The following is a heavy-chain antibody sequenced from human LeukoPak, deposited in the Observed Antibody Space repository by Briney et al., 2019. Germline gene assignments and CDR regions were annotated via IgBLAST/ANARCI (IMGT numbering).Heavy chain of an antibody. D-gene: IGHD4-23*01. J-gene: IGHJ5*02. CDR3: ARFTGGNYNWFDP. CDR2: INPNSGGT. V-gene: IGHV1-2*02. Sequence: ASVKVSCKASGYTFTGYYMHWVRQAPGQGLEWMGWINPNSGGTNYAQKFQGRVTMTRDTSISTAYMELSRLRSDDTAVYYRARFTGGNYNWFDPWGQGTLVTVSS. CDR1: GYTFTGYY.